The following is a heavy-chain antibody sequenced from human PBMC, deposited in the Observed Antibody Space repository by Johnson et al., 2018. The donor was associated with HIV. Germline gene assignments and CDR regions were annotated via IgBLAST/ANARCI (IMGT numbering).Heavy chain of an antibody. D-gene: IGHD1-26*01. Sequence: VQLVESGGGLVQPGGSLRLSCAASGFTFSSYAMSWVRQAPGKGLEWVSAISGSGGSTYYADSVKGRFTISRDNSKNTLYLQMNSLRAEDTAVYYCAKGKSGSYWIGWDAFDIWGQGTMVTVSS. V-gene: IGHV3-23*04. CDR3: AKGKSGSYWIGWDAFDI. CDR1: GFTFSSYA. CDR2: ISGSGGST. J-gene: IGHJ3*02.